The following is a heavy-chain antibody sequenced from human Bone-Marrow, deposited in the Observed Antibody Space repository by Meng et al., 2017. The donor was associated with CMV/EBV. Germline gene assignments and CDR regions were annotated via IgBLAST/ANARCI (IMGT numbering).Heavy chain of an antibody. CDR1: GGSISSSSYY. V-gene: IGHV4-39*07. Sequence: SETLSLTCTASGGSISSSSYYWGWIRQPPGKGLEWIGSIYYSGSTYYNPSLKSRVTISVDTSKNQFSLKLSSVTAADTAVYYCARDGAVAGTVWECWGQGTLVTVSS. J-gene: IGHJ4*02. CDR3: ARDGAVAGTVWEC. D-gene: IGHD6-19*01. CDR2: IYYSGST.